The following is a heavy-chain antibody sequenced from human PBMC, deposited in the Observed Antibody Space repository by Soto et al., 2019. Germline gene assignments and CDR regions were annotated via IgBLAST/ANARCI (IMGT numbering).Heavy chain of an antibody. Sequence: QVQLVQSGAEVKKPVSSVKVSCKASGGTFSSYAINWVRQAPGQGLEWMGGIIPFFGTSNRAQKFQGRVTITADDSSTTAYMELSSLRAEDTAVYYCARDRNRDWNYVGYHFDNWGQGTQVTVSS. D-gene: IGHD1-7*01. V-gene: IGHV1-69*01. CDR3: ARDRNRDWNYVGYHFDN. CDR1: GGTFSSYA. CDR2: IIPFFGTS. J-gene: IGHJ4*02.